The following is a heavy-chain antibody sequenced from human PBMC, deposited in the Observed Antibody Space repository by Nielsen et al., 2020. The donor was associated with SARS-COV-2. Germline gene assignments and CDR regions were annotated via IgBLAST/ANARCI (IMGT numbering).Heavy chain of an antibody. CDR3: ARESVTGTDAFDI. CDR2: IDGNGRHI. CDR1: GFPFSSYE. V-gene: IGHV3-48*03. Sequence: GESLKISCAASGFPFSSYEMNWVRQAPGKALEWLSYIDGNGRHIFYPDSVKGRFTISRDDAENSLSLQMNSLRAEDTAVYYCARESVTGTDAFDIWGQGTVVTVSS. J-gene: IGHJ3*02. D-gene: IGHD6-19*01.